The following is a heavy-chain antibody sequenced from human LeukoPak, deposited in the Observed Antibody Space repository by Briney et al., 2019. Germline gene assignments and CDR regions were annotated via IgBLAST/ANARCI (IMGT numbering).Heavy chain of an antibody. CDR1: GGSFRGYY. J-gene: IGHJ6*03. Sequence: KPSETLSLTCAVYGGSFRGYYWRWVRQPPGKGLEWIGEINHGGSTNYNPSLKSRVTISVDTSKNQFSLKVSSVTAADTAVFYCARGQYDFQTTYYYMDVWGKGTTVTTSS. V-gene: IGHV4-34*01. D-gene: IGHD3-3*01. CDR2: INHGGST. CDR3: ARGQYDFQTTYYYMDV.